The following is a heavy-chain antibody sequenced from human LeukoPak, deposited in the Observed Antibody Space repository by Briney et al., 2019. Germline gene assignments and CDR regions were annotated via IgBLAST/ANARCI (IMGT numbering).Heavy chain of an antibody. V-gene: IGHV3-66*01. CDR1: GFTVSSNY. Sequence: GGSLRLSCAASGFTVSSNYMSWVRQAPGKGLEWVSVIYSGGSTYYADSVKGRFTISRDNSKNTLYLQMNSLRAEDTAVYYCARVSVDIVATIYGMDVWGQGPRSPSP. CDR3: ARVSVDIVATIYGMDV. D-gene: IGHD5-12*01. J-gene: IGHJ6*02. CDR2: IYSGGST.